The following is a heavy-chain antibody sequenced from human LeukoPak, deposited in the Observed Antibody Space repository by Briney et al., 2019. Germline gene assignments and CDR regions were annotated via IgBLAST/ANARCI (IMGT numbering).Heavy chain of an antibody. Sequence: GGSLRLSCAASGFTFSSYAMSWVRQAPGEGLEWVSAITDSGGSTYYSDSVKGRFTISRDNSKNTLYLQMNSLRAEDTAVYYCAKDKVYVYGDSLPEDDYFYYMDVWGKGTTVTVS. D-gene: IGHD4-17*01. V-gene: IGHV3-23*01. CDR2: ITDSGGST. CDR3: AKDKVYVYGDSLPEDDYFYYMDV. CDR1: GFTFSSYA. J-gene: IGHJ6*03.